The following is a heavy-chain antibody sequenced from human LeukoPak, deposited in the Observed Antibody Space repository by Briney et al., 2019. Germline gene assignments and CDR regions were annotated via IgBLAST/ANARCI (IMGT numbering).Heavy chain of an antibody. CDR2: FDPEDGET. J-gene: IGHJ1*01. Sequence: ASVKVSCKVSGYTLTELSMHWVRQAPGKGLEWMGGFDPEDGETIYAQKFQGRVTMTEDTSTDTAYMELSSLRSEDTAVYYCATSYFMKVKKVPAASAEYFQHWGQGTLVTVSS. CDR1: GYTLTELS. V-gene: IGHV1-24*01. CDR3: ATSYFMKVKKVPAASAEYFQH. D-gene: IGHD2-2*01.